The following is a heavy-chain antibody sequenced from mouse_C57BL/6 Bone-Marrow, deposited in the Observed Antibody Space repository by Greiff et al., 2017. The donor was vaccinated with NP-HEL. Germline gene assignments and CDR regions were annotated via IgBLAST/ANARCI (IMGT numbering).Heavy chain of an antibody. CDR1: GFSLSTFGMG. V-gene: IGHV8-8*01. CDR2: IWWDDDK. CDR3: APFYYYGISYWYFDV. Sequence: QVTLKESGPGILQPSQTLSLTCSFSGFSLSTFGMGVGWIRQPSGKGLEWLAHIWWDDDKYYNPALKSRLTISKDTSKNQVFLKIANVDTADTATYYCAPFYYYGISYWYFDVWGTGTTVTVSS. J-gene: IGHJ1*03. D-gene: IGHD1-1*01.